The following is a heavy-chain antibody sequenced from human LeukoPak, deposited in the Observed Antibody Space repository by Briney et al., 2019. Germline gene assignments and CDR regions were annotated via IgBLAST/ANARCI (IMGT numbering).Heavy chain of an antibody. J-gene: IGHJ4*02. Sequence: PGGSLRLSCAASGFTFSSYWMNWVRQAPGKGLEWVANIKQDGSEKYYVDSVKGRFTISRDNAQNSLFLQLNSLRVEDTAVYYCAGGSSFVIDCWGQGTLVTVSS. V-gene: IGHV3-7*01. D-gene: IGHD2-2*01. CDR2: IKQDGSEK. CDR3: AGGSSFVIDC. CDR1: GFTFSSYW.